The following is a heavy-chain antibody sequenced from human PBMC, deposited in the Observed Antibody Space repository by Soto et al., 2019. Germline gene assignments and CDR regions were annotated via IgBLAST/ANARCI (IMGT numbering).Heavy chain of an antibody. CDR1: GFTFSDYY. D-gene: IGHD5-12*01. Sequence: PGGSLRLSCAASGFTFSDYYMSWIRQAPGKGLEWVSYISSSSSYTNYADSVKGRFTISRDNAKNSLYLQMNSLRAEDTAVYYCAREARANGMDVWGQGTTVTVSS. CDR2: ISSSSSYT. J-gene: IGHJ6*02. CDR3: AREARANGMDV. V-gene: IGHV3-11*06.